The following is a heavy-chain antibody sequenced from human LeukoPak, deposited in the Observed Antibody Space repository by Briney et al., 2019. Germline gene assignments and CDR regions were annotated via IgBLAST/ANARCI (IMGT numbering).Heavy chain of an antibody. J-gene: IGHJ4*02. Sequence: GGSLRLSCAASGFTFSSYTMNWVRQAPGKGLEWVSSISSSSSYLYYADSVKGRFTISRDNAKNSLYLKMNSLRAEDTAVFYCARDFGDYVWGSYRQRGFDSWGQGTLVTVSS. V-gene: IGHV3-21*01. CDR3: ARDFGDYVWGSYRQRGFDS. D-gene: IGHD3-16*02. CDR2: ISSSSSYL. CDR1: GFTFSSYT.